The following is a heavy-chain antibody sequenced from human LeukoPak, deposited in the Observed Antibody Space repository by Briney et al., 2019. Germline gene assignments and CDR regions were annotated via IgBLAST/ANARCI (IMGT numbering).Heavy chain of an antibody. CDR2: TYTSGST. J-gene: IGHJ6*03. CDR3: ARVGLGGGYSYYYMDV. D-gene: IGHD2-21*01. V-gene: IGHV4-4*07. Sequence: PSETLSLTCTVSGGSISSYYWSWIRQPAGKGLEWIGRTYTSGSTVYNPSLKSRVTMSVDTSKNQFSLNLSSVTAADTAVYYCARVGLGGGYSYYYMDVWGKGTTVTVSS. CDR1: GGSISSYY.